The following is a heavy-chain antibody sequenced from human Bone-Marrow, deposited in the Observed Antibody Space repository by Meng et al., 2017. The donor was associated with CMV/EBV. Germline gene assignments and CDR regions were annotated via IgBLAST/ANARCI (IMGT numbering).Heavy chain of an antibody. J-gene: IGHJ6*01. CDR3: AKDGGYGKDV. V-gene: IGHV3-30*02. Sequence: GESLKISCAASGFTFSSYGMHWVRQAPGKGLEWVAFIRYDGSNKYYADSVKGRFTISRDNSKNTLYLQMNSLRAEDTAVYYCAKDGGYGKDVWGQGTTVAVSS. CDR1: GFTFSSYG. D-gene: IGHD3-16*01. CDR2: IRYDGSNK.